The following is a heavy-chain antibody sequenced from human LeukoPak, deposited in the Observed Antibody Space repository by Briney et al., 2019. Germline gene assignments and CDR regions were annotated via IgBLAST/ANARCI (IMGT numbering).Heavy chain of an antibody. CDR1: GFTFSSYA. D-gene: IGHD6-13*01. CDR3: AKVGSSSWYYFDY. Sequence: GGSLRLSWAASGFTFSSYAMSWVRQAPGKGLEWVSAISGSGGRTYYADSVKGRFTISRDNSKNTLYLQMNSLRAEDTAVYYCAKVGSSSWYYFDYWGQGTLVTVSS. CDR2: ISGSGGRT. V-gene: IGHV3-23*01. J-gene: IGHJ4*02.